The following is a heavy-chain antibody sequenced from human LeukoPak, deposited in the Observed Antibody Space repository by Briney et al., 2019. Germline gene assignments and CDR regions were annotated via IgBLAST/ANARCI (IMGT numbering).Heavy chain of an antibody. CDR1: GYTFTSYA. Sequence: GASVTVSCKASGYTFTSYAMNWVRQAPGRGLEWMGWINTNTGNPTYAQGFTGRFVFSLDTSVSTAYLQISSLKAEDTAVYYCARSHSGSYYSVGYWGQGTLVTVSS. CDR3: ARSHSGSYYSVGY. J-gene: IGHJ4*02. D-gene: IGHD1-26*01. V-gene: IGHV7-4-1*02. CDR2: INTNTGNP.